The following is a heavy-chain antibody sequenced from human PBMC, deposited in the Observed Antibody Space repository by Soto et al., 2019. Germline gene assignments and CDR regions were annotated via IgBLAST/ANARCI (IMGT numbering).Heavy chain of an antibody. CDR1: GGTFNSYG. J-gene: IGHJ4*02. CDR3: ARVRVIRGVIPSHFGL. D-gene: IGHD3-10*01. Sequence: QDHLAQSGAEVKKPWSSVTVSCKASGGTFNSYGISWVRQSPGQVLDWMGVIIPLYGTVNYAQKFQGRVSITADKSTSTAYMDLSSLRSDDTAVYYCARVRVIRGVIPSHFGLWGQGTLVTVSS. V-gene: IGHV1-69*06. CDR2: IIPLYGTV.